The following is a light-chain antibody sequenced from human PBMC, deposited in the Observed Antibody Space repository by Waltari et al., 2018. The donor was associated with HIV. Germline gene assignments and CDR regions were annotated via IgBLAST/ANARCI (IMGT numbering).Light chain of an antibody. V-gene: IGLV2-14*01. Sequence: QSVLTQPASVSGSPGQSLTLSCTGTSNDIGSCNYVSWYQQSPDKAPKLIIYEVSFRPSGVSSRFSGSKSGNTASLTISGLQTEDEAYYHCSSYSRGALLFGGGTKVTVL. J-gene: IGLJ2*01. CDR1: SNDIGSCNY. CDR3: SSYSRGALL. CDR2: EVS.